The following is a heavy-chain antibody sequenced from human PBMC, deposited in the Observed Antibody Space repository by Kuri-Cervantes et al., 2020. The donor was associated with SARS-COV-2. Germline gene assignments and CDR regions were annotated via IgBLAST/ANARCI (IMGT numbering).Heavy chain of an antibody. V-gene: IGHV3-74*01. D-gene: IGHD1-1*01. Sequence: SPKLSCAASGFTFSGHWIHWVRQAPGKGLVWVSRINPDGSYTNNADSVKGRFTLSRDNAKNMLFLQMNSLRAEDTAVYYCVRDGDHWNFDYWGQGTLVTVSS. J-gene: IGHJ4*02. CDR1: GFTFSGHW. CDR3: VRDGDHWNFDY. CDR2: INPDGSYT.